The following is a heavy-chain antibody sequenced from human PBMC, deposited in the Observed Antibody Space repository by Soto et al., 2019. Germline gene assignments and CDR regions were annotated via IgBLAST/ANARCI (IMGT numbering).Heavy chain of an antibody. V-gene: IGHV4-31*11. CDR3: AREDAARIERWFDA. J-gene: IGHJ5*02. CDR2: IYCSWGT. Sequence: QVQLQESGPRLVKPSQTLSLSCAVSGGSIISASYSWNWIRQSPGRGLEWIGHIYCSWGTYYNTSLNSRVSISVDTSKNQFSLKLTSVTAADTAVYFCAREDAARIERWFDAWGQGILVTVSS. D-gene: IGHD6-6*01. CDR1: GGSIISASYS.